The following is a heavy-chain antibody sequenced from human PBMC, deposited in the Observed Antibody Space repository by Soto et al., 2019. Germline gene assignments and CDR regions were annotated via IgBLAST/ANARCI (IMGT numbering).Heavy chain of an antibody. V-gene: IGHV1-18*01. D-gene: IGHD3-9*01. J-gene: IGHJ5*02. Sequence: GASVKVSCKASGNTVPNYAIHWVRQAPGQRLEWMGWISAYNGNTNYAQKLQGRVTMTTDTSTSTAYMELRSLRSDDTAVYYCARSGRPSYDILTGYLNWFYPWGKGTLVTVSS. CDR1: GNTVPNYA. CDR3: ARSGRPSYDILTGYLNWFYP. CDR2: ISAYNGNT.